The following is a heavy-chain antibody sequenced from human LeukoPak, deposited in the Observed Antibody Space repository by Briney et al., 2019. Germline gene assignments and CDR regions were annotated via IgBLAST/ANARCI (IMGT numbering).Heavy chain of an antibody. CDR1: GFTVRSNY. CDR2: IFSGGNA. Sequence: GGSLRLSCAVSGFTVRSNYINWVRQAPGRGLEWVTVIFSGGNAYYADSVKGRFITSKDISENMIYLEMNSLRVEDTSVYYCARERDWGSGDYYNGMDVWGQGTTVIVS. D-gene: IGHD7-27*01. V-gene: IGHV3-66*01. J-gene: IGHJ6*02. CDR3: ARERDWGSGDYYNGMDV.